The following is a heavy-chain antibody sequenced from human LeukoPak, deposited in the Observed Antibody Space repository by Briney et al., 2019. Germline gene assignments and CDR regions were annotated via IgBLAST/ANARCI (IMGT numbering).Heavy chain of an antibody. J-gene: IGHJ4*02. CDR3: ARDYCSTTTCLDY. CDR1: GFTFSNYG. D-gene: IGHD2-2*01. CDR2: IWYDGSQK. Sequence: GGSLRLSCAASGFTFSNYGMQWVRQAPGKGLEWLAVIWYDGSQKYYADSVKGRFTISRDDSKNTLYLQMNSLRVEDTAIYYCARDYCSTTTCLDYWGQGTLVTVSS. V-gene: IGHV3-33*01.